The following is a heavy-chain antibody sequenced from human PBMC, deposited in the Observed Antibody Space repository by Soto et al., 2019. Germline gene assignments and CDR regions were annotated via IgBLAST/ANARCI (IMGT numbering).Heavy chain of an antibody. Sequence: EGSLRRSCAASGFTFTDYWTHSVRQAPGKGLVWVSRINSDGSRTSYADSVTGRFTTSRDNAKNTLYLQMNSLRVEDTALYYCARETYRGFYFDYWGQGTLVTVSS. CDR3: ARETYRGFYFDY. CDR2: INSDGSRT. CDR1: GFTFTDYW. D-gene: IGHD4-4*01. J-gene: IGHJ4*02. V-gene: IGHV3-74*01.